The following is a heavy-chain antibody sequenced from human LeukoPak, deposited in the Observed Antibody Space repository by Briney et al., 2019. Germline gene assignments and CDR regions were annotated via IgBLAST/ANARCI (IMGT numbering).Heavy chain of an antibody. J-gene: IGHJ4*02. CDR1: GGSISAYY. CDR3: VRSSTYHLFDD. V-gene: IGHV4-59*08. D-gene: IGHD2-15*01. CDR2: MYYSGST. Sequence: SETLSLTCTVSGGSISAYYCSWIRQPPGKGLEWIGYMYYSGSTNYNPSLKSRVTISVDMSKNQFSLKLSSVTAADTAVYYCVRSSTYHLFDDWGQGTLVTVSS.